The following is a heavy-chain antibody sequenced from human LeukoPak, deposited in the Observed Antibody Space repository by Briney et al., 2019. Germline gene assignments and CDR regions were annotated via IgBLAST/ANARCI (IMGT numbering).Heavy chain of an antibody. CDR1: GFTFSSYG. CDR2: ISDSGGST. CDR3: AKETLYSYGYLDY. J-gene: IGHJ4*02. Sequence: GGSLRLSCAASGFTFSSYGMSWVRQAPGKGLEWVSAISDSGGSTYYADSVKGRFTISRDNSKNTLYLQMNSLRAEDTAVYYCAKETLYSYGYLDYWGQGTLVTVSS. D-gene: IGHD5-18*01. V-gene: IGHV3-23*01.